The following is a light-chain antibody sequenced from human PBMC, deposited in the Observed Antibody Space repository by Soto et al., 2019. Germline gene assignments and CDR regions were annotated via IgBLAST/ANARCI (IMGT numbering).Light chain of an antibody. Sequence: QSALTQPASVSGSRGQSIIISCVGRNTDVGQDKSVSWYQQGPGKAPKLLIFEVTNRPSGVSNRFSGSRSGNTASLTISGLQPDDEGDYFCVSYTDTDTLVFGTGTKVPVL. J-gene: IGLJ1*01. CDR2: EVT. V-gene: IGLV2-14*01. CDR1: NTDVGQDKS. CDR3: VSYTDTDTLV.